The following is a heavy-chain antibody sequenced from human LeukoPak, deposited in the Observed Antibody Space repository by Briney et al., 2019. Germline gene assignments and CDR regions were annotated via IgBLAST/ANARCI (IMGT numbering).Heavy chain of an antibody. V-gene: IGHV3-7*03. J-gene: IGHJ4*02. CDR3: ARHPNSNWDY. CDR1: GFTFSSYW. D-gene: IGHD6-13*01. CDR2: INEGGNEK. Sequence: GGSLRLSCAASGFTFSSYWMSWVRQVPGKGLEWVVNINEGGNEKNYVDSVKGRFTASRDNAQNSLYLQMNSLRVEDTAVYYCARHPNSNWDYWGQGTLVTVSS.